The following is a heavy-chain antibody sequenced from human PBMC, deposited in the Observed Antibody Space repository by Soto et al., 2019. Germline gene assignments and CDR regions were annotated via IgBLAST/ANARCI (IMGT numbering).Heavy chain of an antibody. CDR1: GSTFSGHA. Sequence: EMQVVESGGGLVQPGGSLRLSCAASGSTFSGHAIHWVRQAPGKGLEIASTINAKGDTTYYANSVKGRFSISRDNSKNTLYLQMGSMRGADTAVYYCARDTADGMDVWGKGTTVIVSS. V-gene: IGHV3-64*01. D-gene: IGHD2-21*02. CDR3: ARDTADGMDV. CDR2: INAKGDTT. J-gene: IGHJ6*04.